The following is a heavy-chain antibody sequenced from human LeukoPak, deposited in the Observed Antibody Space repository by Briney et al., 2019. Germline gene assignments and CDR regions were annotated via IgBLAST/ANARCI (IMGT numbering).Heavy chain of an antibody. CDR3: ARHGVTIFGVVIAAFDP. CDR2: IYISGST. Sequence: PSETPSLTCTVSGGSISSYYWSWIRQPAGKGLEWIGRIYISGSTNYNPSLKSRVTMSVDTSKNQFSLKLSSVTAADTAVYYCARHGVTIFGVVIAAFDPWGQGTLVTVSS. D-gene: IGHD3-3*01. J-gene: IGHJ5*02. V-gene: IGHV4-4*07. CDR1: GGSISSYY.